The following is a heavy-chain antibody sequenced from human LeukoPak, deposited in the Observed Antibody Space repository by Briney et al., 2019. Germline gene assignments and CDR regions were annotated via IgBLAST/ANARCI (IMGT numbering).Heavy chain of an antibody. CDR2: ISHSGGTT. CDR3: ARSFPFRYYGSGDLFPYWFDP. CDR1: GFTFSSHG. J-gene: IGHJ5*02. V-gene: IGHV3-23*01. D-gene: IGHD3-10*01. Sequence: SGGTLRLSCAASGFTFSSHGMSWVRQAPGKGLEWVSAISHSGGTTYYADSVKGRFTISRDNSKNTLYLQMNSLRAEDTAVYYCARSFPFRYYGSGDLFPYWFDPWGQGTLVTVSS.